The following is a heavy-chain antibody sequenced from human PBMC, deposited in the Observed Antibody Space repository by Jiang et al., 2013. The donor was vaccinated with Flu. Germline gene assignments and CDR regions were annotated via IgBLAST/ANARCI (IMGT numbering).Heavy chain of an antibody. CDR1: GGTFSSYA. CDR2: IIPIFGTA. V-gene: IGHV1-69*01. D-gene: IGHD2-21*02. CDR3: ARATNFNHIVVVTASWYFDL. Sequence: GAEVKKPGSSVKVSCKASGGTFSSYAISWVRQAPGQGLEWMGGIIPIFGTANYAQKFQGRVTITADESTSTAYMELSSLRSEDTAVYYCARATNFNHIVVVTASWYFDLWGRGTLVTVSS. J-gene: IGHJ2*01.